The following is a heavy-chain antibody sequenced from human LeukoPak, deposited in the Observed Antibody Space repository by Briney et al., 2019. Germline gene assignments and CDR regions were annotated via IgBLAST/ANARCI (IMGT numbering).Heavy chain of an antibody. CDR2: ISYDGSNK. CDR3: ARAGGDWFDP. J-gene: IGHJ5*02. CDR1: GITVSSRY. Sequence: GGSLELSCAASGITVSSRYMSWVRQAPGKGLEWVAVISYDGSNKYYADSVKGRFTISRDNSKNTLYLQMNSLRAEDTAVYYCARAGGDWFDPWGQGTLVTVSS. V-gene: IGHV3-30-3*01. D-gene: IGHD3-10*01.